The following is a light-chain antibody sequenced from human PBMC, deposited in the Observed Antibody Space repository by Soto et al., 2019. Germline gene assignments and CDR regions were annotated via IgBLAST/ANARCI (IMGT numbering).Light chain of an antibody. CDR2: AAS. CDR1: QGLSKY. V-gene: IGKV1-27*01. J-gene: IGKJ2*01. CDR3: QKYNSAPYT. Sequence: DIQMTQSPSSLSASVGDRATIACRASQGLSKYLAWYHQKPGKVPQLLIYAASTLQSGVPSRFSGSGSGTDFTLTISSLQPEDVATYYCQKYNSAPYTFGQGTKLEIK.